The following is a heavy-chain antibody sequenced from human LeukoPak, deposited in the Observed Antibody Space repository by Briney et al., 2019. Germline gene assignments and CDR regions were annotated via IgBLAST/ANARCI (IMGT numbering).Heavy chain of an antibody. CDR1: GFTFSSYG. D-gene: IGHD3-3*01. V-gene: IGHV3-30*18. CDR3: AKSGGYDFWSGYD. J-gene: IGHJ4*02. Sequence: AGGSLRLSCAASGFTFSSYGMHWVRQAPGKGLEWVAVISYDGSNKYYADSVKGRFTISRDNSKNTLYLQMNSLRAEDTAVYYCAKSGGYDFWSGYDWGQGTLVTVSS. CDR2: ISYDGSNK.